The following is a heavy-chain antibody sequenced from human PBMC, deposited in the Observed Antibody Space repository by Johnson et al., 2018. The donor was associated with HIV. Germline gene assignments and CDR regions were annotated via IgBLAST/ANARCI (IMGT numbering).Heavy chain of an antibody. Sequence: VQLVESGGGVVQPGRSLRLSCAASGFTFSSYWMSWVRQAPGKGLEWVANIKQDGSEKYYVDSVKGRFTISRDNAKNSLYLQMNSLRAEDTAVYYCARDLLGIYSGSYSSYAFDIWGQGTMVTVSS. J-gene: IGHJ3*02. CDR3: ARDLLGIYSGSYSSYAFDI. CDR2: IKQDGSEK. D-gene: IGHD1-26*01. CDR1: GFTFSSYW. V-gene: IGHV3-7*01.